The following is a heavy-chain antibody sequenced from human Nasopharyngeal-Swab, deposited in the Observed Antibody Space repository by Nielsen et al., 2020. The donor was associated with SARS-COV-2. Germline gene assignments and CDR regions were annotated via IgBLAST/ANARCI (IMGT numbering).Heavy chain of an antibody. Sequence: SETLSLTCAVYGGSFSGYYWSWIRQPPGKGLEWIGEINHSGSTNYNPSLKSRDTISVDTSKNQFSLKLSSVTAADTAVYYCASGGSYFDYWGQGTLATVSS. CDR2: INHSGST. CDR1: GGSFSGYY. V-gene: IGHV4-34*01. CDR3: ASGGSYFDY. J-gene: IGHJ4*02. D-gene: IGHD1-26*01.